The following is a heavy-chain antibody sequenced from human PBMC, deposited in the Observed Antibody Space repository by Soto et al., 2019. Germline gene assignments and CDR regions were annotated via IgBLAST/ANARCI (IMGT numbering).Heavy chain of an antibody. CDR2: IYYSGST. V-gene: IGHV4-59*01. CDR1: GGSISSYY. D-gene: IGHD3-3*01. Sequence: SETPSLTCTVSGGSISSYYWSWIRQPPGKGLEWIGYIYYSGSTNYNPSLTRRVTISVDTSKSQFSLRLSSVTAADTAVYYCARAPDFWRGEIFDYWGQGTLVTVYS. J-gene: IGHJ4*01. CDR3: ARAPDFWRGEIFDY.